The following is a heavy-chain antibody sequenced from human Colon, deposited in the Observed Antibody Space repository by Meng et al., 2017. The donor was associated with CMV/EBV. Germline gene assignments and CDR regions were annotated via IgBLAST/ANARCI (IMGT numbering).Heavy chain of an antibody. CDR2: ITDSGGDT. CDR1: GFTFTNYA. D-gene: IGHD3-3*01. Sequence: GGSLRLSCAASGFTFTNYAMSWVRQAPGKGLEWVSAITDSGGDTYHADSVKGRFTISRDNSKNTLSLQMNGLRAEDTAVYYCAKGSATSRPYYFDYWGQGTLVTVSS. J-gene: IGHJ4*02. V-gene: IGHV3-23*01. CDR3: AKGSATSRPYYFDY.